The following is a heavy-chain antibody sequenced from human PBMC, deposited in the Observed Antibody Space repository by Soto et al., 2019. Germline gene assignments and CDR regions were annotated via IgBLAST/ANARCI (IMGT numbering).Heavy chain of an antibody. D-gene: IGHD6-19*01. CDR3: ARDRVEYSSGWYFDY. V-gene: IGHV4-31*03. CDR2: IYYSGST. Sequence: QVQLQESGPGLVKPSQTLSLTCTVSGGSISSGGYYWSWIRQHPGKGLEWIGYIYYSGSTYYNPSLKSRVTISVETSKNQFSLKLSSVTAADTAVYYCARDRVEYSSGWYFDYWGQGTLVTVSS. CDR1: GGSISSGGYY. J-gene: IGHJ4*02.